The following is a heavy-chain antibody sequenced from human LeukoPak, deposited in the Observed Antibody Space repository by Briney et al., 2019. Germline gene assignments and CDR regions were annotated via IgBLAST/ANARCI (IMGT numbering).Heavy chain of an antibody. CDR1: GGSFSGYY. J-gene: IGHJ5*02. Sequence: SETLSLTCAVYGGSFSGYYWSWIRQPPGKGLEWIGVINHSGSTNYNPSLKSRVTISVDTSKNQFSLKLSSVTAADTAVYYCARVPYYDFWSGYYTSWGQGTLVTVSS. D-gene: IGHD3-3*01. V-gene: IGHV4-34*01. CDR2: INHSGST. CDR3: ARVPYYDFWSGYYTS.